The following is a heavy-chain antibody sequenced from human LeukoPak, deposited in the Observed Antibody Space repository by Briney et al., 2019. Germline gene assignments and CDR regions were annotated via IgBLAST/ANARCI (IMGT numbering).Heavy chain of an antibody. V-gene: IGHV4-31*03. CDR2: IYYSGST. Sequence: SETLSLTCTVSGGSISSGGYYWSWIRQHPRKGLEWIGYIYYSGSTYYNPSLKSRVTISVDTSKNQFSLKLSSVTAADTAVYYCASGSAMIVVVPDIWGQGTMVTVSS. D-gene: IGHD3-22*01. CDR1: GGSISSGGYY. J-gene: IGHJ3*02. CDR3: ASGSAMIVVVPDI.